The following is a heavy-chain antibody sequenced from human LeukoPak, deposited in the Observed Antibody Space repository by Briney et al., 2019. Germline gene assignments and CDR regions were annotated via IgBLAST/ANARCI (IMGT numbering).Heavy chain of an antibody. V-gene: IGHV3-30*02. CDR1: GFTFGTYS. Sequence: GGSLRLSCAASGFTFGTYSIHWVRQAPGKGLGWVSFIRTVGSKEFYADSVKGRFTISRDNSKNTLYLQMSSLRAEDTAVYYCAKDSLCSYGYNVYYLDVWGKGTTVTVSS. D-gene: IGHD5-18*01. CDR3: AKDSLCSYGYNVYYLDV. J-gene: IGHJ6*03. CDR2: IRTVGSKE.